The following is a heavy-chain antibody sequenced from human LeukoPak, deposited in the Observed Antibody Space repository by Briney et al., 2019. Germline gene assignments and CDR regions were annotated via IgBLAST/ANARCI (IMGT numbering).Heavy chain of an antibody. CDR3: AKDRGRFGDNYYMDV. J-gene: IGHJ6*03. CDR1: GFTFSSYG. D-gene: IGHD3-10*01. Sequence: GGSLRLSCAASGFTFSSYGMHWVRQAPGKGLEWVAVISYDGSNKYYADSVKGRFTISRDNSKNTLYLQMNSLRAEDTAVYYCAKDRGRFGDNYYMDVWGKGTTVTVSS. CDR2: ISYDGSNK. V-gene: IGHV3-30*18.